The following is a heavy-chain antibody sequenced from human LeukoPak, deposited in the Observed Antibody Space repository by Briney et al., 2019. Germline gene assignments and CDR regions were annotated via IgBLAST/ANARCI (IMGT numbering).Heavy chain of an antibody. J-gene: IGHJ4*02. CDR1: GGTFSSYA. D-gene: IGHD1-1*01. CDR3: ARGKPLEGHGQSFDY. V-gene: IGHV1-69*13. CDR2: IIPIFGTA. Sequence: SVKVSCKASGGTFSSYAISWVRQAPGQGLEWMGGIIPIFGTANYAQKFQGRVTITADESTSTAYMELSSLRSEDTAVYYCARGKPLEGHGQSFDYWGQGTLVTVSS.